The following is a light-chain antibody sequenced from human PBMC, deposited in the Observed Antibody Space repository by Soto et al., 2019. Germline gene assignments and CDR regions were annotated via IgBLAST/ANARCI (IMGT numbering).Light chain of an antibody. V-gene: IGKV3-11*01. CDR2: DAS. Sequence: EIVLTQSPVTLSLSPGERATLSCRASQSVRTYLAWYQQRPGQAPRLLIYDASNRATGIPARFSGSGSGTDFTLTISSLEPEDFAVYYCQYRNSWKGTFGQGTNLEIK. CDR3: QYRNSWKGT. CDR1: QSVRTY. J-gene: IGKJ2*02.